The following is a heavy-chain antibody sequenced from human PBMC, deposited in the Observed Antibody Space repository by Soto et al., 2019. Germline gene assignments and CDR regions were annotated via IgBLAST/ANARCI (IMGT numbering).Heavy chain of an antibody. CDR3: VRGGFAYGYLDY. Sequence: ASVKVSCKTSGYAFSSYGIVWVRQAPGQGLEWMGWISTYNVDTKYADKFQGRLTMSSDTSTTTAFMELRRLRSDDTAVYYCVRGGFAYGYLDYWGQGTLVTVSS. V-gene: IGHV1-18*01. CDR1: GYAFSSYG. J-gene: IGHJ4*02. D-gene: IGHD5-18*01. CDR2: ISTYNVDT.